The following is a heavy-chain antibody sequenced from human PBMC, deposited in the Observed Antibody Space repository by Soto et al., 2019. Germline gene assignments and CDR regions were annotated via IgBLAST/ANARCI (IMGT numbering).Heavy chain of an antibody. CDR2: INPSGGST. CDR1: GYTFTSYY. CDR3: ARDRTYYYDSSGYSFDY. Sequence: ASVKVSCKASGYTFTSYYMHWVRQDPGQGLEWMGIINPSGGSTSYAQKFQGRVTMTRDTSTSTVYMELSSLRSEDTAVYYCARDRTYYYDSSGYSFDYWGQGTLVTVSA. V-gene: IGHV1-46*03. J-gene: IGHJ4*02. D-gene: IGHD3-22*01.